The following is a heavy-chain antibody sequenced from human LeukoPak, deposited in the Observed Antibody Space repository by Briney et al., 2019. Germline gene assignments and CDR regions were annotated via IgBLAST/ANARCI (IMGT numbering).Heavy chain of an antibody. J-gene: IGHJ4*02. CDR3: ARGREAVAGDLDY. D-gene: IGHD6-19*01. V-gene: IGHV4-34*01. CDR2: INHSGST. Sequence: SETLSLTCAVYGGSFSGYYWSWIRQPPGKGLEWIGEINHSGSTNYNASLKRRVTISVDTSKIQFSLKLSSVTAADTAVYYCARGREAVAGDLDYWGQGTLVTVSS. CDR1: GGSFSGYY.